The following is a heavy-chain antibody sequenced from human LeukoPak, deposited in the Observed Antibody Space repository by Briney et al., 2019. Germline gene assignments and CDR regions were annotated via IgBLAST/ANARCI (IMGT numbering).Heavy chain of an antibody. J-gene: IGHJ4*02. V-gene: IGHV4-34*01. D-gene: IGHD6-6*01. CDR3: ARSGTRQLGQPFDY. Sequence: SETLSLTCAVYGGSFSGYYWSWIRQPPGKGLEWIGEINHSGSTNYNPSLKSLVTISVDTSKNQFSLKLSSVTAADTAVYYCARSGTRQLGQPFDYWGQGTLVTVSS. CDR1: GGSFSGYY. CDR2: INHSGST.